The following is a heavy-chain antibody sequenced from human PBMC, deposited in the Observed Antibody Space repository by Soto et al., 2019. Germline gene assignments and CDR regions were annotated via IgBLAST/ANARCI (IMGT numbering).Heavy chain of an antibody. CDR3: ARGDYGMDV. CDR1: GGTFSSYT. J-gene: IGHJ6*02. CDR2: IIPILGIA. Sequence: QVQLVQSGAEVKKPGSSVKVSCKASGGTFSSYTISCVRQATGQGLEWMGRIIPILGIANYAQKFQGRVTITADKSTSTAYMELSSMRSEETAVYYCARGDYGMDVWGQGTTVTVSS. V-gene: IGHV1-69*02.